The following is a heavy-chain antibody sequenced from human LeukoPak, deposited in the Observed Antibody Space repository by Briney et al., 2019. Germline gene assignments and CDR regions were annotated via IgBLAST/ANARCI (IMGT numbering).Heavy chain of an antibody. D-gene: IGHD2-15*01. CDR2: TGPDGKKA. CDR3: ARQMVEGQQNYYMDV. J-gene: IGHJ6*03. CDR1: GFTFNRYG. Sequence: GGSLRLSCAASGFTFNRYGMHWVRQAPGKGLEWVAFTGPDGKKAFYGDSLNGRFTISRDNFEDTVFLQMNTMRAEDTAVYYCARQMVEGQQNYYMDVWGNGTTVTVSS. V-gene: IGHV3-33*01.